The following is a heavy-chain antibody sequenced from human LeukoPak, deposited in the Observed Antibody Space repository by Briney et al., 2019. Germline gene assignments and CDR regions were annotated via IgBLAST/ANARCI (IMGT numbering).Heavy chain of an antibody. CDR1: GFTFSNAW. Sequence: GGSLRLSCAASGFTFSNAWMNWVRRAPGKGLEWVSYISSSSSTIYYADSVKGRFTISRDNAKNSLYLQMNSLRAEDTAVYYCARDDGFSCYSYWGQGTLVTVSS. J-gene: IGHJ4*02. CDR3: ARDDGFSCYSY. D-gene: IGHD3/OR15-3a*01. CDR2: ISSSSSTI. V-gene: IGHV3-48*01.